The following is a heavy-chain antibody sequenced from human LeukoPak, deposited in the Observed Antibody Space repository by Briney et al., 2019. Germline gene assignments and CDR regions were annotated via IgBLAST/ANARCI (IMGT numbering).Heavy chain of an antibody. J-gene: IGHJ3*02. V-gene: IGHV4-39*07. CDR1: SASIRSSNYY. Sequence: SETLSLTCTVSSASIRSSNYYWGWIRQPPGKGLEWIGSIYYSGSTYYNPSLKSRVTISVDTSKNQFSLKLSSVTAADTAVYYCARSRWLVGRNAFDIWGQGTMVTVSS. CDR2: IYYSGST. D-gene: IGHD6-19*01. CDR3: ARSRWLVGRNAFDI.